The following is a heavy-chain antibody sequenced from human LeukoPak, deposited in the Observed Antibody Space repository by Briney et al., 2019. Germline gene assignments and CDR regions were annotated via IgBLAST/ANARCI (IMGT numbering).Heavy chain of an antibody. CDR1: GFTFSSYA. CDR3: AKWGPHYEVIKSSVYYYGMDV. J-gene: IGHJ6*02. Sequence: GGSLRLSCAASGFTFSSYAMNWVRQAPGKGLEWVSASCSGGSTYYADSVKGRFTISRDNSKNTLFLRMNSLRAEDTAVYYCAKWGPHYEVIKSSVYYYGMDVWGQGTTVTVSS. CDR2: SCSGGST. V-gene: IGHV3-23*01. D-gene: IGHD3-22*01.